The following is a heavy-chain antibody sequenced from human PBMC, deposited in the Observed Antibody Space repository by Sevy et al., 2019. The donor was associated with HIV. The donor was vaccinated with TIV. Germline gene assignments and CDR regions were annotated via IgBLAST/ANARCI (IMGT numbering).Heavy chain of an antibody. CDR1: GFTFSRYW. Sequence: GGSLRLSCAASGFTFSRYWMTWVRQAPGKGLEWVANIKQDGSEKYYMDSVKGRFSISRDNAKKSLFLQMNSLRAEDTAVYYCARDRDDSSGSGMDVWGQGTTVTVSS. CDR3: ARDRDDSSGSGMDV. J-gene: IGHJ6*02. V-gene: IGHV3-7*01. CDR2: IKQDGSEK. D-gene: IGHD5-12*01.